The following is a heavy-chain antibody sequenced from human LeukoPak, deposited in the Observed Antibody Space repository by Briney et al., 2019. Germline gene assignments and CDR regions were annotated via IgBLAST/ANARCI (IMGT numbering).Heavy chain of an antibody. CDR3: ARGNGDGYGANWFDP. CDR1: GGSISSSSYY. Sequence: PSETLSLTCTVSGGSISSSSYYWGWIRQPPGKGLEWIGSIYYSGSTYYNPSLKSRVTISVDTSKNQFSLKLSSVTAADTAVYYCARGNGDGYGANWFDPWGQGTLVTVSS. D-gene: IGHD5-24*01. CDR2: IYYSGST. V-gene: IGHV4-39*07. J-gene: IGHJ5*02.